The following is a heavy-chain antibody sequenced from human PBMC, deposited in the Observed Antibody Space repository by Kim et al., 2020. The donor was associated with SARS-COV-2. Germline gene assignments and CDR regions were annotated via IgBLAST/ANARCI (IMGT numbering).Heavy chain of an antibody. CDR1: GGSISSGGYY. CDR2: IYYSGST. V-gene: IGHV4-31*03. J-gene: IGHJ5*02. CDR3: AREGGAAPTPELHNRGYWFDP. D-gene: IGHD6-6*01. Sequence: SETLSLTCTVSGGSISSGGYYWSWIRQHPGKGLEWIGYIYYSGSTYYNPSLKSRVTISVDTSKNQFSLKLSSVTAADTAVYYCAREGGAAPTPELHNRGYWFDPWGQGTLVTVSS.